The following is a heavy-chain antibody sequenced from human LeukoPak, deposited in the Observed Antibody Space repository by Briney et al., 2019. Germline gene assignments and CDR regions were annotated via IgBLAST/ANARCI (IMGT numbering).Heavy chain of an antibody. D-gene: IGHD1-26*01. Sequence: GESLKISCQGSGYSFSDYWIGWVRQMPGKGLEWMGIMYPGNSETRYSPSFQNQVTMSVDKSISTAYLQWSSLKASDTAMYCCATTFYSGIYGDAFDFWGQGTMVTVSS. J-gene: IGHJ3*01. CDR2: MYPGNSET. CDR3: ATTFYSGIYGDAFDF. CDR1: GYSFSDYW. V-gene: IGHV5-51*01.